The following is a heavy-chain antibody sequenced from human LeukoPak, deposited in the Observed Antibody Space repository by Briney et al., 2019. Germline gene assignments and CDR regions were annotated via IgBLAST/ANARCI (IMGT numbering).Heavy chain of an antibody. V-gene: IGHV3-9*01. CDR1: GFTFDDYA. D-gene: IGHD6-6*01. CDR3: AKGAGQLVGDGLIDY. J-gene: IGHJ4*02. Sequence: GGSLRLSCAASGFTFDDYAIHWVRQAPGKGLEWVSGISWNGVGIVYADSVKGRFTISRDNAKTSLYLQMDSLRPEDTGLYFCAKGAGQLVGDGLIDYWGQGTLVTVSS. CDR2: ISWNGVGI.